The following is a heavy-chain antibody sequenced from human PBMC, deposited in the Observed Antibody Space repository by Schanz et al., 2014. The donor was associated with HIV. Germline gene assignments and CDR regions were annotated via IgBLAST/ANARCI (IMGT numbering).Heavy chain of an antibody. Sequence: VQLVESGGGLVQPGRSLRLSCAASGFTFSSYGMHWVRQAPGKGLEWVAVISYDGSNKYYADSVKGRFTISRDNSKNTLYLQMNSLRAEDTAVYYCALSRPSGYGGSWYFDLGGRGTLVAVSS. CDR1: GFTFSSYG. D-gene: IGHD2-15*01. V-gene: IGHV3-30*03. CDR2: ISYDGSNK. J-gene: IGHJ2*01. CDR3: ALSRPSGYGGSWYFDL.